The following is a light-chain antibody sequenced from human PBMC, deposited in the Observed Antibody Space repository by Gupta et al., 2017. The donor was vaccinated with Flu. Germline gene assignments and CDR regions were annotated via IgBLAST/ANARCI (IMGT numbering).Light chain of an antibody. J-gene: IGKJ4*01. Sequence: SPSSLSTSVGDRVTITCRASQDISKSLNWYQQKPGKAPNLLIYDASKVETGVPPRFSGSGSGXDFTFTXSSRQDEDIAEYYWQQVHTLTTFGXGTTVEIK. CDR2: DAS. CDR3: QQVHTLTT. V-gene: IGKV1-33*01. CDR1: QDISKS.